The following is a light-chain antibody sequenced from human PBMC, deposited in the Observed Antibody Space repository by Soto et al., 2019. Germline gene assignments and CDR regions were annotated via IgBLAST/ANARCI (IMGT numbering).Light chain of an antibody. CDR2: GAS. CDR1: QTVRNNY. CDR3: QQYGDSPWT. J-gene: IGKJ1*01. V-gene: IGKV3-20*01. Sequence: ELVLTQSPGTLSLSPGERATLSCRASQTVRNNYLAWYQRRPGQAPRLLIYGASSRATGIPDRFSGSGSGTDFTLTISRLEPEEFAVYYCQQYGDSPWTFGQGTKVDIK.